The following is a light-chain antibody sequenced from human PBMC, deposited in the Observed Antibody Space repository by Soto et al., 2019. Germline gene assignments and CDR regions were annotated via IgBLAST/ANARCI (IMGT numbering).Light chain of an antibody. V-gene: IGKV3-15*01. CDR3: QQYDIWPPIT. Sequence: IVMTQSPATLSVSPGERATLSCRASQSVSSNLAWYQQQPGQAPRLLIYGASTRATGIPARFSGSGSGTQFTLTISSLQSEDFAVYYWQQYDIWPPITFGQGTRLEIK. J-gene: IGKJ5*01. CDR1: QSVSSN. CDR2: GAS.